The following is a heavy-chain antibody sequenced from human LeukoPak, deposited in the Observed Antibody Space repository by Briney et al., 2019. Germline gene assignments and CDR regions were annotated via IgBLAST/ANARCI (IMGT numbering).Heavy chain of an antibody. CDR1: GGSISSGGYY. CDR2: IYYSGST. CDR3: ARSEAGAVYYDSSGYPDAFDI. D-gene: IGHD3-22*01. Sequence: PSETLSLTCTVSGGSISSGGYYWSWIRQHPGKGLEWIGYIYYSGSTYYNPSLKSRVTISVDTSKNQFSLKLGSVTAADTAVYYCARSEAGAVYYDSSGYPDAFDIWGQGTMVTVSS. J-gene: IGHJ3*02. V-gene: IGHV4-31*03.